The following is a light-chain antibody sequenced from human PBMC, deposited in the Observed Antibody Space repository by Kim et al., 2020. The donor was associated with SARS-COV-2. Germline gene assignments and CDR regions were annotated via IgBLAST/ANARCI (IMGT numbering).Light chain of an antibody. V-gene: IGLV1-47*01. J-gene: IGLJ3*02. CDR1: GSNIGSNY. CDR3: AAWDDSLSGWV. CDR2: RNN. Sequence: GQRVTISCSGGGSNIGSNYVYWYQQLPGTAPKLLIYRNNQRPSGVPDRFSGSKSGTSASLAITGLRSEDEADYYCAAWDDSLSGWVFGGGTQLTVL.